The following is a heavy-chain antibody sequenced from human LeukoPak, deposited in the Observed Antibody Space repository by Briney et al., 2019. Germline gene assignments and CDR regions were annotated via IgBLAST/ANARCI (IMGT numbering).Heavy chain of an antibody. CDR1: GYTFTGYY. CDR3: AREHRIVGATAFDY. Sequence: ASVKVSCXASGYTFTGYYMHWVRQAPGQGLEWMGRINPNSGGTNYAQKFQGRVTMTRDTSISTAYMELSRLRSDDTAVYYCAREHRIVGATAFDYWGQGTLVTVSS. D-gene: IGHD1-26*01. CDR2: INPNSGGT. J-gene: IGHJ4*02. V-gene: IGHV1-2*06.